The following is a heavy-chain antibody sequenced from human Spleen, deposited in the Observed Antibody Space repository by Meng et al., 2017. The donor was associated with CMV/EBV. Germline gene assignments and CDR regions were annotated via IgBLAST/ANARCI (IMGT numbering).Heavy chain of an antibody. CDR2: ITASGNTI. J-gene: IGHJ5*02. V-gene: IGHV3-48*03. D-gene: IGHD2/OR15-2a*01. CDR3: AREVLYNWLDP. CDR1: GFTFSSYE. Sequence: GESLKISCAASGFTFSSYEMNWVRQAPGKGLEWVSYITASGNTIYYADSVKGRFTISRDNAKNSLFLQMSSLRAEDTAVYYCAREVLYNWLDPWGQGTLVTVSS.